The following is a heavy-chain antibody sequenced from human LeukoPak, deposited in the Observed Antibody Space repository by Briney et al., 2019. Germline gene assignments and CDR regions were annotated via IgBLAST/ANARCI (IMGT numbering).Heavy chain of an antibody. CDR2: ISSSSSYI. CDR1: GFTFSSYR. CDR3: ANVLGYCSSTSCCTY. D-gene: IGHD2-2*02. V-gene: IGHV3-21*04. J-gene: IGHJ4*02. Sequence: GGSLRLSCAASGFTFSSYRMNWVRQAPGKGLEWVSSISSSSSYIYYADSVKGRFTISRDDAKNSLYLQMNSLRAEDTAVYYCANVLGYCSSTSCCTYWGQGTLVTVSS.